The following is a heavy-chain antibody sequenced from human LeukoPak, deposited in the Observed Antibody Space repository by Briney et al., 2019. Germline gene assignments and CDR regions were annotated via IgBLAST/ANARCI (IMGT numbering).Heavy chain of an antibody. CDR3: TRDNYVWGSYRYTTLDY. J-gene: IGHJ4*02. CDR2: IRSKAYGGTT. V-gene: IGHV3-49*04. CDR1: GFTFGDYA. Sequence: AGESLRLSCTASGFTFGDYAMSWVRQAPGKGLEWVGFIRSKAYGGTTEYAASVKGRFTISRDDSKSIAYLQMNSLKTEDTAVYYCTRDNYVWGSYRYTTLDYWAREPWSPSPQ. D-gene: IGHD3-16*02.